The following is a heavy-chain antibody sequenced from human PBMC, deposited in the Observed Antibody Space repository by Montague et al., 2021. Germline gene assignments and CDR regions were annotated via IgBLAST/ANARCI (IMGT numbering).Heavy chain of an antibody. J-gene: IGHJ4*02. D-gene: IGHD3-10*01. V-gene: IGHV3-23*01. CDR1: TSTFRTYV. CDR3: ATRGTIVRGVISPQYFDY. Sequence: SLRLSCAVSTSTFRTYVMSWVRQAPGTGLEWLSRIGGSGDDTHYADSVKGRFTISRDISRKTLYLQMDSLTAEDTAVYFCATRGTIVRGVISPQYFDYWGQGTLVTVSS. CDR2: IGGSGDDT.